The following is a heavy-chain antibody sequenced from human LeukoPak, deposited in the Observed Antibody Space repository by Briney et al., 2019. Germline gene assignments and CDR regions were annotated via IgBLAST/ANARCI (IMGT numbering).Heavy chain of an antibody. J-gene: IGHJ6*02. CDR3: AREEVLWFGQYGMDV. CDR1: GYTFTSYG. CDR2: ISAYNGNT. Sequence: GASVKVSCKASGYTFTSYGISWVRQAPGQGLEWMGWISAYNGNTNYAQKLQGRVTMTTDTSTNTAYMELRSLRSDDTAVYYCAREEVLWFGQYGMDVWGQGTTVTVSS. V-gene: IGHV1-18*01. D-gene: IGHD3-10*01.